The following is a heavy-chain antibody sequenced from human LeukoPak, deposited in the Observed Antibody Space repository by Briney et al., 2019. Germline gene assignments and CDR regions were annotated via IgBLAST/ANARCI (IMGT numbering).Heavy chain of an antibody. CDR3: ARDKNYYGSGSYYRAIRY. CDR2: INPNSGVT. D-gene: IGHD3-10*01. J-gene: IGHJ4*02. CDR1: GYTFTGYY. V-gene: IGHV1-2*02. Sequence: ASVKVSCKASGYTFTGYYIHWVRQAPGQGLEWMGWINPNSGVTHYPQKFQGRVTMTTDTSTSTAYMELRSLRSDDTAVYYCARDKNYYGSGSYYRAIRYWGQGTLVTVSS.